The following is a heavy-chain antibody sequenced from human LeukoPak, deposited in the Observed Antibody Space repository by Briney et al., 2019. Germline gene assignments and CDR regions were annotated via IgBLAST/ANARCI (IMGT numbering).Heavy chain of an antibody. D-gene: IGHD6-6*01. CDR2: INPNSGGT. CDR3: ARDEPGYSSSFYYYYYMDV. Sequence: ASVKVSCKASGYTFTGYYMHWVRQAPGQGLEWMGWINPNSGGTNYAQKFQGRVTMTRDTSISTAYMELSRLRSDDTAVYYCARDEPGYSSSFYYYYYMDVWGKGTTVTVSS. J-gene: IGHJ6*03. CDR1: GYTFTGYY. V-gene: IGHV1-2*02.